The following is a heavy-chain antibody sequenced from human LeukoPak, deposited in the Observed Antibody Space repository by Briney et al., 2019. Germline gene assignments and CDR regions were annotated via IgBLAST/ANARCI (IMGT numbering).Heavy chain of an antibody. CDR1: GFTFSSYW. Sequence: GGSLRLSCAASGFTFSSYWMHWVRQAPGKGLVWVSNINSDGSTTTYADSVKGRFTISRDNAENTLYLQMNSLRAEDTAVYYCARGRYSSTTYYFDSWGQGTLVTVSS. D-gene: IGHD6-13*01. CDR2: INSDGSTT. CDR3: ARGRYSSTTYYFDS. J-gene: IGHJ4*02. V-gene: IGHV3-74*01.